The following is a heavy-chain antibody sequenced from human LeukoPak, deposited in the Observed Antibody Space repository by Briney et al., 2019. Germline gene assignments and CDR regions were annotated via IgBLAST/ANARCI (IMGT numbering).Heavy chain of an antibody. V-gene: IGHV3-23*01. J-gene: IGHJ4*02. CDR3: AKDFRIGYSAHFDY. CDR1: GFTFRSHA. D-gene: IGHD2-21*01. CDR2: IYENGGTT. Sequence: GGSLRLSCVGSGFTFRSHAMSWVREAPEKGLEFVSGIYENGGTTYYADSVKGRFSISRDNSKNTLYLQMDSLRGEDTAVYYCAKDFRIGYSAHFDYWGQGALVTVSS.